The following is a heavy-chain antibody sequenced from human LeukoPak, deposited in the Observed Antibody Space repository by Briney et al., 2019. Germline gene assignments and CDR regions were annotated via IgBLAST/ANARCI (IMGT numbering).Heavy chain of an antibody. CDR3: ARVQRGIAVALDY. Sequence: PGGSLRLSCAASGFTFSSYAMHWVRQAPGKGLKWVAVTSFDGSDNYYADSVKGRFTISRDNVKNLLYLQMNSLRAEDTAVYYCARVQRGIAVALDYWGQGTLATVSS. D-gene: IGHD6-19*01. J-gene: IGHJ4*02. CDR1: GFTFSSYA. V-gene: IGHV3-30*04. CDR2: TSFDGSDN.